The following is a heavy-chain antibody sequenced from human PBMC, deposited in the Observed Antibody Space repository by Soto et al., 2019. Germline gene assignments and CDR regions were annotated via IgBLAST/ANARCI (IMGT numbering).Heavy chain of an antibody. J-gene: IGHJ4*02. CDR2: INAGNGNT. D-gene: IGHD6-19*01. V-gene: IGHV1-3*01. CDR3: ARDGPHSSGWSYYFDY. Sequence: GASVKVSCKASGYTFTSYAMHWVRQAPGQRLEWMGWINAGNGNTKYSQKFQGRVTITRDTSASTAYMELSSLRSEDTAVYYCARDGPHSSGWSYYFDYWGQGTLVTVSS. CDR1: GYTFTSYA.